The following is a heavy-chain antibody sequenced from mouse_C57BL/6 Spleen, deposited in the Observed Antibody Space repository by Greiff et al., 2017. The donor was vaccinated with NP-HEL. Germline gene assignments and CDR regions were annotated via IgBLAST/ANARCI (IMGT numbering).Heavy chain of an antibody. CDR2: IDPSDSYT. CDR3: ARRSNYEEGMDY. D-gene: IGHD2-5*01. Sequence: SGAELVKPGASVKLSCKASGYTFTSYWMQWVKQRPGQGLEWIGEIDPSDSYTNYNQKFKGKATLTVDTSSSTAYMQLSSLTSEDSAVYYCARRSNYEEGMDYWGQGTSVTVSS. V-gene: IGHV1-50*01. CDR1: GYTFTSYW. J-gene: IGHJ4*01.